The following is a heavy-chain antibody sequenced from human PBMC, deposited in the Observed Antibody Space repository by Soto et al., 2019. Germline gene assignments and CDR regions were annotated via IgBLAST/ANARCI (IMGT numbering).Heavy chain of an antibody. CDR2: ISGSGGST. V-gene: IGHV3-23*01. CDR3: AKPGITMVRGANDAFDI. D-gene: IGHD3-10*01. J-gene: IGHJ3*02. CDR1: GFTFSSYA. Sequence: QPGGSLRLSCAASGFTFSSYAMSWVRQAPGKGLEWVSAISGSGGSTYYADSVKGRFTISRDNSKNTLYLQMNSLRAEDTAVYYCAKPGITMVRGANDAFDIWGQGTMVTVSS.